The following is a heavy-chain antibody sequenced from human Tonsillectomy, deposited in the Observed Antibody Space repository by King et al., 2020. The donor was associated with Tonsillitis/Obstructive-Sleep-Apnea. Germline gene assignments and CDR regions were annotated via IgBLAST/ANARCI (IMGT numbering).Heavy chain of an antibody. CDR2: IYSDGST. CDR1: GFTVSNNY. D-gene: IGHD5-24*01. V-gene: IGHV3-53*01. CDR3: ARDRKDMATIYYFDY. Sequence: EVQLVESGGGLIQPGGSLRLSCAASGFTVSNNYMSWVRQAPGKGLEWVSVIYSDGSTYYADSVKGRFTISRDNSKNTLYLHMNSLRVEDTAVYHCARDRKDMATIYYFDYWGQGTLVTVSS. J-gene: IGHJ4*02.